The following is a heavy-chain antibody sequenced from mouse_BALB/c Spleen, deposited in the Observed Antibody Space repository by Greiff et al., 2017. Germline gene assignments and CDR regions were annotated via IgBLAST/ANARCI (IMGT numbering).Heavy chain of an antibody. CDR1: GFTFSSYT. V-gene: IGHV5-9*03. J-gene: IGHJ2*01. D-gene: IGHD2-4*01. Sequence: EVKLVESGGGLVKPGGSLKLSCAVSGFTFSSYTMSWVRQTPEKRLEWVATITSGGGNTYYPDSVKGRFTISRDNAKNNLYLQMSSLRSEDTALYYCARSTMITTGVYYFDYWGQGTTLTVSS. CDR2: ITSGGGNT. CDR3: ARSTMITTGVYYFDY.